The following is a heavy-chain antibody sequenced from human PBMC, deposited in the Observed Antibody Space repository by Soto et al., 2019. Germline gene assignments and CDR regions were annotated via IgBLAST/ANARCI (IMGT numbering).Heavy chain of an antibody. V-gene: IGHV4-31*03. D-gene: IGHD6-19*01. J-gene: IGHJ5*02. Sequence: PSETLSLTCFVSGYSITAGGYYWSWIRHHPGKGLEWIGSFYSSGSIIYNPSLRSRVSISGDTPSNQFSMSLTSVTAADTARYYCARMYSSGSGWFHPWGQGTLVTVS. CDR3: ARMYSSGSGWFHP. CDR2: FYSSGSI. CDR1: GYSITAGGYY.